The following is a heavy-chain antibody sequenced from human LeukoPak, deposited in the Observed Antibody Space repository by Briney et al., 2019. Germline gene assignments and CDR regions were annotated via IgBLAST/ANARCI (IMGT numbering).Heavy chain of an antibody. CDR1: GFTFNSYS. V-gene: IGHV3-74*01. CDR2: INSVGSIT. D-gene: IGHD5-18*01. Sequence: PGGSLRLSCVPAGFTFNSYSAQWLRQAPGKGLVWVSRINSVGSITSYADSVKGRFTISRDNAKNTLYLQMNSLRAEDTAVYYCARASSYRYGYGYWGQGTLVTVSS. CDR3: ARASSYRYGYGY. J-gene: IGHJ4*02.